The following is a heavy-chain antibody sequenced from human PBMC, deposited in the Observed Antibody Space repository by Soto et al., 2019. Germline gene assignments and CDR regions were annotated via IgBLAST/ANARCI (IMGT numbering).Heavy chain of an antibody. Sequence: EVQLLESGGGLVQPGGSLRLSCAASGFTFSSYAMSWVRQAPGKGLEWVSVISGSGGSTYYADSVKGRFTISRDNSKSTLYLQMNSLRTEDTAVYYCAESTRSYGSGSYYYYGMDVWGQGTTVTVSS. D-gene: IGHD3-10*01. CDR3: AESTRSYGSGSYYYYGMDV. J-gene: IGHJ6*02. CDR2: ISGSGGST. CDR1: GFTFSSYA. V-gene: IGHV3-23*01.